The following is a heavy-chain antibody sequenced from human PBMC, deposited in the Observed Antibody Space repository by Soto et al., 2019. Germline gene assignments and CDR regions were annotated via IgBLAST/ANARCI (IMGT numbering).Heavy chain of an antibody. V-gene: IGHV4-31*03. J-gene: IGHJ4*02. D-gene: IGHD3-22*01. CDR3: ASGAGGYYYRD. Sequence: SETLSLTFTVSCGSISSGGYYWSWIRQHPGKGLEWIGYIYYSGSTYYNPSLKSRVTISVDTSKNQFSLKLSSVTAADTAVYYCASGAGGYYYRDWGQGTLVTVSS. CDR2: IYYSGST. CDR1: CGSISSGGYY.